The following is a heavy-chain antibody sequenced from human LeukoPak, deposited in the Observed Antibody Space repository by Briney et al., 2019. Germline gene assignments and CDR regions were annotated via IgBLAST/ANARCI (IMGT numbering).Heavy chain of an antibody. CDR1: GGSFSGYY. CDR3: ARERTTTVPRGYYYYMDV. CDR2: INHSGST. D-gene: IGHD4-17*01. Sequence: SETLSLTCAVYGGSFSGYYWSWIRQPPGKGLEWIGEINHSGSTTYNPSPKSRVTISVDTSKKQFSLKLSSVTAADTAVYYCARERTTTVPRGYYYYMDVWGKGTTVTVSS. J-gene: IGHJ6*03. V-gene: IGHV4-34*01.